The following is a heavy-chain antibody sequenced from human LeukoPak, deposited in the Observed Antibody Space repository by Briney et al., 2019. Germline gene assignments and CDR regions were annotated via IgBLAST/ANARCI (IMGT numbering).Heavy chain of an antibody. CDR3: AKPVIPSAYQGTYYMYV. J-gene: IGHJ6*03. CDR2: IRHDESKT. Sequence: PGGSLRLSCAASGLIFSSYGMHWVRQAPGEGLEWVAYIRHDESKTFYADSVKGRFTISRDNSKNTLYLQMHSLRAEDTALYYCAKPVIPSAYQGTYYMYVWGKGTTVTVSS. D-gene: IGHD3-16*01. V-gene: IGHV3-30*02. CDR1: GLIFSSYG.